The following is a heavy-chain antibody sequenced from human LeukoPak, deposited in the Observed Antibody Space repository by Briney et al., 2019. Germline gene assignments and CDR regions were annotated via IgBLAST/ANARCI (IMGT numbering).Heavy chain of an antibody. V-gene: IGHV3-66*01. J-gene: IGHJ4*02. D-gene: IGHD3-10*01. CDR2: IYTGGST. Sequence: PGGSLRLSCAASGFTVRSNYMSWVRQAPGKGLEWVSVIYTGGSTDYADSVKGRFTISTDNSKNTLSLQMNSLRAEDTAMYYCARGAGGYYFDYWGQGTLVTVSS. CDR1: GFTVRSNY. CDR3: ARGAGGYYFDY.